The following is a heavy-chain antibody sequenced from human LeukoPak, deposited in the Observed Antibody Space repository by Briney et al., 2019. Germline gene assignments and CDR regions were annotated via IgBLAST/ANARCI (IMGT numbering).Heavy chain of an antibody. D-gene: IGHD3-10*01. CDR2: INPSGGST. CDR1: GYTFTSYY. CDR3: ARVAGGSDNYDAFDI. J-gene: IGHJ3*02. V-gene: IGHV1-46*01. Sequence: ASVKVSCKASGYTFTSYYMHWVRQAPGQGLEWMGVINPSGGSTSYAQKFQGRVTITADESTSTAYMELSSLRSEDTAVYYCARVAGGSDNYDAFDIWGQGTMVTVSS.